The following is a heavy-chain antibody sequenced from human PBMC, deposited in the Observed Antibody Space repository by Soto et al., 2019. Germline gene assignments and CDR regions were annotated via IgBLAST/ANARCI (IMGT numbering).Heavy chain of an antibody. CDR2: IIPIFGTA. CDR1: GGTFSSYA. Sequence: SVKVSCKASGGTFSSYAISWVRQAPGQGLEWMGGIIPIFGTANYAQKFQGRVTITADESTSTAYMELSSLRSEDTAVYYCARDPTMVRGNFDYWGQGTLVTVSS. CDR3: ARDPTMVRGNFDY. J-gene: IGHJ4*02. V-gene: IGHV1-69*13. D-gene: IGHD3-10*01.